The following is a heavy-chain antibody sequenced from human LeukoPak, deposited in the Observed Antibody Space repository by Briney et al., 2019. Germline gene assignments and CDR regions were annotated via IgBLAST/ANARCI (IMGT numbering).Heavy chain of an antibody. D-gene: IGHD5-18*01. V-gene: IGHV3-23*01. Sequence: GGSLRLSCAASGFTFSSYAMHWVRQAPGKGLEWVSAISGSGGSTYYADSVKGRFTISRDNSKNTLYLQMNSLRAEDTAVYYCAKDYGYSYGYGYWGQGTLVTVSS. CDR2: ISGSGGST. CDR1: GFTFSSYA. CDR3: AKDYGYSYGYGY. J-gene: IGHJ4*02.